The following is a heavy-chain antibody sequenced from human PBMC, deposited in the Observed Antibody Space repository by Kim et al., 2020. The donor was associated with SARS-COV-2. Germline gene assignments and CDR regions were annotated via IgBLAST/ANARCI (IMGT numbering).Heavy chain of an antibody. J-gene: IGHJ3*01. CDR3: AREEDHSVTWPVFDALNL. CDR1: GFTFSSYT. D-gene: IGHD5-18*01. V-gene: IGHV3-21*06. CDR2: ITSRGPFM. Sequence: GGSLRLSCVTSGFTFSSYTINWVRQAPGKGLEWVASITSRGPFMHYAYSVHGRFTIARDTAKSSAYVQMNRLRGEDTGVYYCAREEDHSVTWPVFDALNLWGRGTVVTVSS.